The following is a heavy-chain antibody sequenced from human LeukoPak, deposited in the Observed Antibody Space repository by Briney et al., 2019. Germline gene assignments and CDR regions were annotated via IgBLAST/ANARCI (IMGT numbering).Heavy chain of an antibody. V-gene: IGHV1-2*02. CDR2: INPNSGGT. CDR1: GYTFTGYY. Sequence: ASVKVSCKASGYTFTGYYMHWVRQAPGQGLEWMGWINPNSGGTNYAQKFQGRVTMTRDTSISTAYMELSRLRSDDTAVYYCAVGGTSSSWWGGDAFDIWGQGTMVTVSS. J-gene: IGHJ3*02. D-gene: IGHD6-6*01. CDR3: AVGGTSSSWWGGDAFDI.